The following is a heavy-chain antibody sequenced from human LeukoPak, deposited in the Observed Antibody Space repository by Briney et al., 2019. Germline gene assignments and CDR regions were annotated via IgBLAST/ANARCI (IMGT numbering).Heavy chain of an antibody. CDR3: ARQTAVAGTTGPFDY. CDR1: GYSFTRYW. Sequence: GESLKISCKGSGYSFTRYWIGSVRQMPGKGLEWMGIIYPGDSDARYSPSFQGQVTISADKSISTAYLQWSSLKASDTAMYYCARQTAVAGTTGPFDYWGQGTLVTVSS. J-gene: IGHJ4*02. V-gene: IGHV5-51*01. CDR2: IYPGDSDA. D-gene: IGHD6-19*01.